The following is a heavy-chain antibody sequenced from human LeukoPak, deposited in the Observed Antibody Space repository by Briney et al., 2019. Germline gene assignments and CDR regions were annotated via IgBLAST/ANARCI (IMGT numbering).Heavy chain of an antibody. CDR2: ISWNSGRV. CDR3: VKDRDCDNSPYYYFDF. Sequence: GGSLRLSCAASGFTFKDYAMHWVRQAPGKGLEWVSHISWNSGRVTYADSVRGRFTISRDNAKNSLYLQMNSLRPEDTAFYYCVKDRDCDNSPYYYFDFWGQGTLVTVSS. CDR1: GFTFKDYA. V-gene: IGHV3-9*01. J-gene: IGHJ4*02. D-gene: IGHD3-22*01.